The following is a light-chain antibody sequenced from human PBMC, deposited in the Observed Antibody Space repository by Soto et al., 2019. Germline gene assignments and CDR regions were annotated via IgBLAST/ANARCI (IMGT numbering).Light chain of an antibody. Sequence: QSVLTQAPSASGTPGQRVTISCSGSSCNIGSNTVTWYQQVPGTAPKLLIYSNDQRPSGVPDRFSGSKSGTSASLAIAGLQSEDEADYYCAAWDDSLNGWVFGGGTKLTVL. CDR2: SND. J-gene: IGLJ3*02. CDR1: SCNIGSNT. V-gene: IGLV1-44*01. CDR3: AAWDDSLNGWV.